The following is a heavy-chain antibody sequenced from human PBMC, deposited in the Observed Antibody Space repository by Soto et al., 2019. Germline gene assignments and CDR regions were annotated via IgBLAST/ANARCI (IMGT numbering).Heavy chain of an antibody. CDR1: GYSFTIYW. D-gene: IGHD3-9*01. CDR3: ARLDYDILTGDNYGMDV. J-gene: IGHJ6*02. Sequence: GESLKISCKGSGYSFTIYWISWVRQMPGKGLEWMGRIDPSDSYTNYSPSFQGHVTISADKSTSTAYLQWSSLKASDTAMYYCARLDYDILTGDNYGMDVWGQGTTVTVSS. V-gene: IGHV5-10-1*01. CDR2: IDPSDSYT.